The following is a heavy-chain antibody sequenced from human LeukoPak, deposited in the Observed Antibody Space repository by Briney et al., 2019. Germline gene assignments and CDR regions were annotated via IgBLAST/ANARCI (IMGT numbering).Heavy chain of an antibody. V-gene: IGHV4-31*03. CDR1: GGSISSGGYY. J-gene: IGHJ4*02. Sequence: SSETLSLTCTVSGGSISSGGYYWSWIRQHPGKGLEWIGYIYYSGSTYYNPSLKSRVTISVDTSKNQFSLKLSSVTAADTAVYYCARGRIAAAGTVFDYWGREPWSPSPQ. CDR3: ARGRIAAAGTVFDY. D-gene: IGHD6-13*01. CDR2: IYYSGST.